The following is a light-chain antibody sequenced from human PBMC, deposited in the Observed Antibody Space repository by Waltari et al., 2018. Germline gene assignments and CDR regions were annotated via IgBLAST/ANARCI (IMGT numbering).Light chain of an antibody. Sequence: ETVLTQSPATLSVSPEEAVTLSCRASQSVSPNLAWYQQKRGQAPRLLIYSTSTRAPGVPDRFWGSGSATEFTLTITSLQSEDSAIYYCQQYQNWPPITFGQGTRLEIK. V-gene: IGKV3-15*01. CDR3: QQYQNWPPIT. CDR2: STS. J-gene: IGKJ5*01. CDR1: QSVSPN.